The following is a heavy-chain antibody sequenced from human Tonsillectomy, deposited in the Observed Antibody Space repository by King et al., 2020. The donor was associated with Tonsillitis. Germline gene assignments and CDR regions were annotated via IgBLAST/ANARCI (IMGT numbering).Heavy chain of an antibody. CDR1: GYSFTTYA. J-gene: IGHJ4*01. Sequence: QLVQSXXEMKKPGAAVKVSCKASGYSFTTYAMHWVRQAPGQGLEWMGWINGGNGNTKYSQKLQGRVTMSMDTSASTAYIDLTSQTFEDKDVFYCARGHWXXSWIXXFWXXGPLVTVSS. D-gene: IGHD6-13*01. CDR3: ARGHWXXSWIXXF. CDR2: INGGNGNT. V-gene: IGHV1-3*01.